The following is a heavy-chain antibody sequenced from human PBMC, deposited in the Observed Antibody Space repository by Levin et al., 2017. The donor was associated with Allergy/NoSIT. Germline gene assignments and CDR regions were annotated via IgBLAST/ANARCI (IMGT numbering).Heavy chain of an antibody. CDR3: ARGGSSWTNFDY. D-gene: IGHD6-13*01. V-gene: IGHV3-13*04. CDR2: IGTAGDT. Sequence: GESLKISCAASGFTFSSYDMHWVRQATGKGLEWVSAIGTAGDTYYPGSVKGRFTISRENAKNSLYLQMNSLRAGDTAVYYCARGGSSWTNFDYWGQGTLVTVSS. J-gene: IGHJ4*02. CDR1: GFTFSSYD.